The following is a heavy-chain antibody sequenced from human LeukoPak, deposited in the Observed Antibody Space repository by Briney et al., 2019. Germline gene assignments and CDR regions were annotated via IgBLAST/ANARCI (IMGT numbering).Heavy chain of an antibody. J-gene: IGHJ4*02. Sequence: PGGSLRLSCAASGFTLTASYMTWVREAPGKGLEWLSYISGSGSDTNYADSVRGRFTISRDNAKNSLYLQMNSLRVEDTAVYYCARDPRTVRIWGQGTLVTVSS. CDR2: ISGSGSDT. CDR3: ARDPRTVRI. V-gene: IGHV3-11*06. CDR1: GFTLTASY. D-gene: IGHD1-1*01.